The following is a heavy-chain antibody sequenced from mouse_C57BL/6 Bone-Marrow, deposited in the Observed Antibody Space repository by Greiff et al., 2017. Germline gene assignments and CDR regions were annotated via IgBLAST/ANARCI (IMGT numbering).Heavy chain of an antibody. CDR3: ARPYYSNYWYFDV. CDR2: IYPGSGST. D-gene: IGHD2-5*01. J-gene: IGHJ1*03. Sequence: VQLQQPGAELVKPGASVTMSCKASGYTFTSYWITWVKQRHGKGLVWIGDIYPGSGSTNYNEKLKSKATLTVDTSSSTAYMQLISLTSEDSAFYYCARPYYSNYWYFDVWGTGTTVTVSS. CDR1: GYTFTSYW. V-gene: IGHV1-55*01.